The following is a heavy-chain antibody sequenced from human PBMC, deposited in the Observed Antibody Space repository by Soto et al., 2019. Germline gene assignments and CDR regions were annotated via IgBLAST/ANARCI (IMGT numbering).Heavy chain of an antibody. CDR2: IYYSGST. CDR1: GGSISSYY. J-gene: IGHJ4*02. Sequence: SDTLSLTCTVSGGSISSYYWSWIRQPPGKGLEWIGYIYYSGSTNYNPSLKSRVTISVDTSKNQFSLKLSSVTAADTAVYYCARVSGYDLGFDYWGQGTLVTVSS. CDR3: ARVSGYDLGFDY. D-gene: IGHD5-12*01. V-gene: IGHV4-59*01.